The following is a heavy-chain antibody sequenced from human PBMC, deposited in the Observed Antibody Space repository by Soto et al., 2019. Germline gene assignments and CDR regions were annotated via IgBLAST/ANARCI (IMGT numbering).Heavy chain of an antibody. CDR1: GASISSGGYY. CDR3: AASCVGCGGFNYYGMDV. CDR2: IYYSGTT. Sequence: PSETLSLTCSVSGASISSGGYYWNWIRQHPGKGLECIGYIYYSGTTYYNPSLKSRVTISVDTSKNQFSLKLSSVTAADTAVYYCAASCVGCGGFNYYGMDVWGQGTTVTVSS. J-gene: IGHJ6*02. V-gene: IGHV4-31*03. D-gene: IGHD2-21*01.